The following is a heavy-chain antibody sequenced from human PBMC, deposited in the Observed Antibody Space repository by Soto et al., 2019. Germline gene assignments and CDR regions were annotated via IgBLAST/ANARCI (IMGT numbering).Heavy chain of an antibody. D-gene: IGHD3-3*01. J-gene: IGHJ6*03. CDR1: GDSVSSGCYY. CDR3: ARGQLITILRNYYYYMDV. Sequence: SETLSLTCTVSGDSVSSGCYYWSWIRQPPGRGLEWIGEINHSGSTNYNPSLKSRVTISVDTSKNQFSLKLSSVTAADTAVYYCARGQLITILRNYYYYMDVWGKGTTVTVSS. CDR2: INHSGST. V-gene: IGHV4-39*07.